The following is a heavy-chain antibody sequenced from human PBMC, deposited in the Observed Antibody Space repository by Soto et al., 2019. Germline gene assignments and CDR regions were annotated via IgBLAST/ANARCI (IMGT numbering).Heavy chain of an antibody. Sequence: SVKVSCKVSGYTHSELSMHWVRQAPGKGLEWMGGFDPEDGETIYAQKFQGRVTMTEDTSTDTAYMELSSVGSEDTAVYCCATSLLAARRGGSWCDPWGQGTLVTVSS. CDR2: FDPEDGET. J-gene: IGHJ5*02. CDR3: ATSLLAARRGGSWCDP. V-gene: IGHV1-24*01. D-gene: IGHD6-6*01. CDR1: GYTHSELS.